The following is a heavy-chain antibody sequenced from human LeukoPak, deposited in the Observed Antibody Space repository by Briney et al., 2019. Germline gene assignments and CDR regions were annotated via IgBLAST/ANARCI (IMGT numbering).Heavy chain of an antibody. V-gene: IGHV4-59*10. CDR3: AGDSSGWSVFYY. Sequence: PSETLSLTCAVYGGSFSGYYWSWIRQPAGKGLEWIGRIYTSGSTNYNPSLKSRVTMSVDTSKNQFSLKLSSVTAADTAVYYCAGDSSGWSVFYYWGQGTLVTVSS. D-gene: IGHD6-19*01. J-gene: IGHJ4*02. CDR1: GGSFSGYY. CDR2: IYTSGST.